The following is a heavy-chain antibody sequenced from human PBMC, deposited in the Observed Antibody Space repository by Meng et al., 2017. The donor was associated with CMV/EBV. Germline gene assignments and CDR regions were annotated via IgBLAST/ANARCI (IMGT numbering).Heavy chain of an antibody. J-gene: IGHJ4*02. CDR3: AKPIVVVPAAIESGFDY. V-gene: IGHV3-23*01. D-gene: IGHD2-2*01. Sequence: GESLKISCAASGFTFSSYAMSWVRQAPGKGLEWVSAISGSGGSTYYADSVRGRFTISRDNSKNTLYLQMNSLRAEDTAVYYCAKPIVVVPAAIESGFDYWSQGTLVTVSS. CDR2: ISGSGGST. CDR1: GFTFSSYA.